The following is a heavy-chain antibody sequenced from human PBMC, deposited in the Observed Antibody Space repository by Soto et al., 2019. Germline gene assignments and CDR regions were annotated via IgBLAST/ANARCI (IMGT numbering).Heavy chain of an antibody. CDR1: GGTFSSYA. J-gene: IGHJ3*02. CDR3: ARGSYYEDSSGYPPGAFDI. D-gene: IGHD3-22*01. V-gene: IGHV1-69*13. CDR2: IIPIFGTA. Sequence: SVQVSCKASGGTFSSYAISWVRQAPGQGLEWMGGIIPIFGTANYAQKFQGRVTITADESTSTAYMELSSLRSEDTAVYYCARGSYYEDSSGYPPGAFDIWGQGTMVTVSS.